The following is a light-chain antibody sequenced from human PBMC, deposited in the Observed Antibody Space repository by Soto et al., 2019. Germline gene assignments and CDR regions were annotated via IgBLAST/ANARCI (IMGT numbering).Light chain of an antibody. CDR1: QSISSSY. Sequence: EIVLTQSPGTLSLSPGERATLSCRASQSISSSYLAWYQQKPGQAPRLLIYAASSKATGIPDRFSGSGSGTDFPLTISRLEPDDFAVYYCQQYGSSSYTFGQGTQLEIK. J-gene: IGKJ2*01. V-gene: IGKV3-20*01. CDR3: QQYGSSSYT. CDR2: AAS.